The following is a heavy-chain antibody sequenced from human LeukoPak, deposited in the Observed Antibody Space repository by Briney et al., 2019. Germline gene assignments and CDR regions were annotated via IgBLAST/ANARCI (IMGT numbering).Heavy chain of an antibody. CDR3: ARDLDTYYGMDV. J-gene: IGHJ6*02. V-gene: IGHV3-48*01. Sequence: PGGSLRLSCAASGFTFSTYSVNWVRQAPGKGLEWVSYINSSSSSVFYVDSVKGRFTISRDNAKNSLYLQMHSLRAEDTAVYYCARDLDTYYGMDVWGQGTTVTVSS. CDR2: INSSSSSV. D-gene: IGHD5-18*01. CDR1: GFTFSTYS.